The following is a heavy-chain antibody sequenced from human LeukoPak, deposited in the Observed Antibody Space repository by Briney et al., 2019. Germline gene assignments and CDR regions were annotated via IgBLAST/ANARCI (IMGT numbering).Heavy chain of an antibody. CDR2: ISGSGGST. D-gene: IGHD1-26*01. J-gene: IGHJ4*02. Sequence: GGSLRLSCAASGFTFSDYYMSWIRQAPGKGLEWVSAISGSGGSTYYADSVKGRFTISRDNSKNTLYLQMNSLRAEDTAVYYCANPWELYYFDYWGQGTLVTVSS. CDR1: GFTFSDYY. V-gene: IGHV3-23*01. CDR3: ANPWELYYFDY.